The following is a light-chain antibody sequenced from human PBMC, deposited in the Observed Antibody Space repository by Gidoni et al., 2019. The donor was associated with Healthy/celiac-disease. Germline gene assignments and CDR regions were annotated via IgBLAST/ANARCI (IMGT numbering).Light chain of an antibody. Sequence: EIVMTPSPATLSVSPGERATLSCRASQSVSSNLAWYQQKPGQAPRLLIYGASTRATGIPARFSGSGSGTEFTLTISSLKSEDFAVYYCQQYNNWPRTFGQXTKVEIK. CDR1: QSVSSN. CDR2: GAS. CDR3: QQYNNWPRT. V-gene: IGKV3-15*01. J-gene: IGKJ1*01.